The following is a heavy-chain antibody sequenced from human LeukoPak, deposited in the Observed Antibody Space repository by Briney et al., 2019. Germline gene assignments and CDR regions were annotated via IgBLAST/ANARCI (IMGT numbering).Heavy chain of an antibody. J-gene: IGHJ4*02. CDR3: ASLRYFDGFFDY. Sequence: SETLSLTCNVSGGSISSGGHYWNWIRQHPGKGLEWIGYIFHSGSTYYNPSLESRVKISVDKSKNHFSLKLSSVTAADTAVYYCASLRYFDGFFDYWGQGTLVTVSS. D-gene: IGHD3-9*01. V-gene: IGHV4-31*03. CDR1: GGSISSGGHY. CDR2: IFHSGST.